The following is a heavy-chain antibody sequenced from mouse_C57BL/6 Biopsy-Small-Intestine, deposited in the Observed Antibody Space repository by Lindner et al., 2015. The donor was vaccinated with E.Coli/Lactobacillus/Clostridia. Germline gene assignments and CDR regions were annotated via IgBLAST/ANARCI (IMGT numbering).Heavy chain of an antibody. CDR2: LYPGNGDT. J-gene: IGHJ1*03. Sequence: LQESGAELVRPGASVKMSCKTSGYTFAGYNMHWIKQTPRQGLEWIGALYPGNGDTSYNQKFKGRATLTVDKSSSTAYMQLSSLTSEDSAVYFCARRAKAGGYFDVWGTGTTVTVSS. CDR1: GYTFAGYN. D-gene: IGHD3-3*01. V-gene: IGHV1-12*01. CDR3: ARRAKAGGYFDV.